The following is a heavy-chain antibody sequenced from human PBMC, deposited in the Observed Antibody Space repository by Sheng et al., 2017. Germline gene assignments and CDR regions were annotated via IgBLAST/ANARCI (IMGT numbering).Heavy chain of an antibody. Sequence: QLQLQESGSGLVKPSQTLSLTCAVSGGSISSGDYSWSWIRQPPGKGLEWIGYIYHSGSTYYNPSLKSRVTISVDRSKNQFSLKLSSVTAADTAVYYCARGAVVSPYYFDYWGQGTLVTVSS. CDR2: IYHSGST. CDR1: GGSISSGDYS. V-gene: IGHV4-30-2*01. J-gene: IGHJ4*02. CDR3: ARGAVVSPYYFDY. D-gene: IGHD2-15*01.